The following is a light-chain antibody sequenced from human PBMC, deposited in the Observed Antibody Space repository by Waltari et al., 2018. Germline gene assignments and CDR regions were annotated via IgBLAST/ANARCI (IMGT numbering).Light chain of an antibody. CDR2: KAS. CDR3: QQYNSYSLLT. J-gene: IGKJ4*01. Sequence: DIQMTQSPSTLSASVGDRVTITCRASQSISNWLAWYQQKPGKAPKLLIYKASTLESGVPSRVSGSGSGTECTLTISSLQPDDFATYYCQQYNSYSLLTFGGGTKVEIK. V-gene: IGKV1-5*03. CDR1: QSISNW.